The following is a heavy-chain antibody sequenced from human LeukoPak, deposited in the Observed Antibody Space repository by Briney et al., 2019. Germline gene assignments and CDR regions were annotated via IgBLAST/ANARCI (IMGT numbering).Heavy chain of an antibody. D-gene: IGHD3-3*01. CDR2: INHSGST. J-gene: IGHJ4*02. CDR3: ARGSPSNYDFWSGYFGRYYFDY. CDR1: GGSFSGYY. Sequence: SETLSLTCAVYGGSFSGYYWSWIRQPPGKGLEWIGEINHSGSTNYNPSLKSRVTISVDTSKYQFSLKLSSVTAADTAVYYCARGSPSNYDFWSGYFGRYYFDYWGQGTLVTVSS. V-gene: IGHV4-34*01.